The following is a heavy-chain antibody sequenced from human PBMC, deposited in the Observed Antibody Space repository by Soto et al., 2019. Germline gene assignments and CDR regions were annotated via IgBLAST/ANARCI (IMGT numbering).Heavy chain of an antibody. V-gene: IGHV3-48*02. J-gene: IGHJ4*02. Sequence: EVQLVESGGGLVQPGGSLRLSCAASGFTFSSYSMNWVRQAPGKGLEWVSYISSSSSTIYYADSVKGRFTISRDNAKNSLYLQTNSLRDEYTAVYYCARDDYGDYVTFDYWGQGTLVTVSA. CDR3: ARDDYGDYVTFDY. CDR2: ISSSSSTI. D-gene: IGHD4-17*01. CDR1: GFTFSSYS.